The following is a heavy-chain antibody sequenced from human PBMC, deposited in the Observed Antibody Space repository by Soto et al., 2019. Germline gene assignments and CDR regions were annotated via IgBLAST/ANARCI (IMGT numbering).Heavy chain of an antibody. J-gene: IGHJ4*02. CDR1: GGSISSYY. V-gene: IGHV4-59*08. CDR2: IYYSGST. Sequence: SETLSLTCTVSGGSISSYYWSWIRQPPGKGLEWIGYIYYSGSTNYNPSLKSRVTISVDTSKNQFSLKLSSVTAADTAVYYCARQYGSSGWYVVFDYWGQGTLVTVSS. CDR3: ARQYGSSGWYVVFDY. D-gene: IGHD6-19*01.